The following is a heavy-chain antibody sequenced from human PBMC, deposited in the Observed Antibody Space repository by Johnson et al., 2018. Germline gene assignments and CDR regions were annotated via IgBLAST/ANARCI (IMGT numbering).Heavy chain of an antibody. Sequence: VQSGRSLRLSCAASGFTFDDYAMHWVRQAPGKGLEWVSGIRWNSGSIGYADSVKGRFTISRDNAKNSLYMQMNSLRAEETALFYFAKVPNLYYSGCYGWPFELWGQGTMLTVSS. CDR2: IRWNSGSI. V-gene: IGHV3-9*01. CDR1: GFTFDDYA. CDR3: AKVPNLYYSGCYGWPFEL. J-gene: IGHJ3*01. D-gene: IGHD1-26*01.